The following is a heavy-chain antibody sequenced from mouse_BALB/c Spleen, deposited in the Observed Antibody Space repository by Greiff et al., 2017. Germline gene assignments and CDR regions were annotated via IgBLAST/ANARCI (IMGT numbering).Heavy chain of an antibody. CDR2: ISSGGST. J-gene: IGHJ4*01. CDR1: GFTFSSYA. Sequence: EVQLVESGGGLVKPGGSLTLSCAASGFTFSSYAMSWVRQTPEKRLEWVASISSGGSTYYPDSVKGRFTISRDNARNILYLQMSSLRSEDTAMYYCASITTVEYYAMDYWGQGTSVTVSS. CDR3: ASITTVEYYAMDY. V-gene: IGHV5-6-5*01. D-gene: IGHD1-1*01.